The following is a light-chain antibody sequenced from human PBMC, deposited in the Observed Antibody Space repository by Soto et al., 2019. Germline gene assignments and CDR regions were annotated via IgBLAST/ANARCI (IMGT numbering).Light chain of an antibody. CDR2: GAS. V-gene: IGKV3-15*01. Sequence: EIVLTQCPATLSLSPGERATLSGSAMYIVSSNLAWYQQKAGQAPRLLIYGASTRATGVPARFSGSGSGTEFTLTISSLQSEDFAVYYCQHYNDWPRVTFGQGTRLEIK. CDR1: YIVSSN. J-gene: IGKJ5*01. CDR3: QHYNDWPRVT.